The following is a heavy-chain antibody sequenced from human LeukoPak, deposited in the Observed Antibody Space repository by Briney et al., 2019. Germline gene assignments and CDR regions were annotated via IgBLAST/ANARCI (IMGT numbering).Heavy chain of an antibody. D-gene: IGHD6-13*01. V-gene: IGHV4-34*01. J-gene: IGHJ4*02. Sequence: PSETLSLTCAVYGGSFSGYYWSWIRQPPGKGLEWIGEINHSGSTNYNPSLKSRVTISVDTSKNQFSLKLSSVTAADTAVYYCARRHGAAPFDYWGQGTLVTVSS. CDR1: GGSFSGYY. CDR3: ARRHGAAPFDY. CDR2: INHSGST.